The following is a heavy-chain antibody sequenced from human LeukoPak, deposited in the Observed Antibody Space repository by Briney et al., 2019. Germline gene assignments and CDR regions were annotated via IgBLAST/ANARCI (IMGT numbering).Heavy chain of an antibody. Sequence: ASVKVSCKVSGYTLTELSMHWVRQAPGKGLEWMGGFDPEDGETIYAQKFQGRVTMTEDTSTDTAYMELNSLRSEDTAVYYCATDLHGPPLLGYWGQGTLVTVSS. CDR1: GYTLTELS. CDR2: FDPEDGET. D-gene: IGHD4-17*01. J-gene: IGHJ4*02. CDR3: ATDLHGPPLLGY. V-gene: IGHV1-24*01.